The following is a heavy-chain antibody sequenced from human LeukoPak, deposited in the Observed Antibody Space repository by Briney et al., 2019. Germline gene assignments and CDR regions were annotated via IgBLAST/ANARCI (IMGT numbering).Heavy chain of an antibody. D-gene: IGHD2-2*01. CDR2: IYYSGST. CDR3: AGTLVVPAASPGGAFDI. V-gene: IGHV4-39*01. Sequence: PSETLSLTCTVSGGSISSSSYYWGWIRQPPGKGLEWIESIYYSGSTYYNPSLKSRVTISVDTSKNQFSLKLSSVTAADTAVYYCAGTLVVPAASPGGAFDIWGQGTTVTVSS. CDR1: GGSISSSSYY. J-gene: IGHJ3*02.